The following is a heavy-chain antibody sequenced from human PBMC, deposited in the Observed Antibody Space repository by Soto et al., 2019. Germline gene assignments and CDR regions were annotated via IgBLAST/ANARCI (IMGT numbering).Heavy chain of an antibody. CDR1: GFNVTNTY. D-gene: IGHD6-6*01. J-gene: IGHJ3*02. V-gene: IGHV3-53*01. CDR2: IYRGFST. CDR3: ARDRSDSSRDDSFDI. Sequence: GGSLRLSCAVSGFNVTNTYMSWVRQAPGKGLEWVSVIYRGFSTFYADSVKGRFAVSRDDSKNTVSLQMNSLRAEDTAVNYCARDRSDSSRDDSFDIWGQGTMVTVSS.